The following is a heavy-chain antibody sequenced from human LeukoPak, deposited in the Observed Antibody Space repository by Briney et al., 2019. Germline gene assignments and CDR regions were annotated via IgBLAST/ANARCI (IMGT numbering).Heavy chain of an antibody. V-gene: IGHV3-30-3*01. D-gene: IGHD2-21*02. Sequence: PGRSLRLSCAASGFTFTNYALHWVSQDPGNGLEWVAVISYDGTNKYYADSVKGRFTISRDNSKNTLSLQMNSLRAEDTALYYCARGFVLGAAKNYFDYWGQGALVTVSS. CDR1: GFTFTNYA. CDR3: ARGFVLGAAKNYFDY. CDR2: ISYDGTNK. J-gene: IGHJ4*02.